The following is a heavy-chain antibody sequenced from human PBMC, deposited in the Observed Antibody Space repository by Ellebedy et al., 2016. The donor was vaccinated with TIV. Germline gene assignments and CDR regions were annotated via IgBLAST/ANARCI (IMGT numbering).Heavy chain of an antibody. CDR1: GGTFSSYA. CDR3: AREDYYDSSGYYAPPSYYFDY. J-gene: IGHJ4*02. Sequence: AASVKVSCKASGGTFSSYAISWVRQAPGQGLEWVGRIIPILGIANYAQKFQGRVTITADKYTSTAYMELSSLRSEETAVYYCAREDYYDSSGYYAPPSYYFDYWGQGTLVTVSS. V-gene: IGHV1-69*04. CDR2: IIPILGIA. D-gene: IGHD3-22*01.